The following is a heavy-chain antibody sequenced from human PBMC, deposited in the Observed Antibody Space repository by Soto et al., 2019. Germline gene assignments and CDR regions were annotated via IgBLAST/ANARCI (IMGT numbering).Heavy chain of an antibody. J-gene: IGHJ6*02. CDR3: ARFSKRQLVERVNYYYYGMDV. CDR2: ISSSGSTI. D-gene: IGHD6-13*01. CDR1: GFTFSSYE. Sequence: GGSLRLSCAASGFTFSSYEMNWVRQAPGKGLEWVSYISSSGSTIYYADSVKGRFTISRDNAKNSLYLQMNSLRAEDTAVYYCARFSKRQLVERVNYYYYGMDVWGQGTTVTVSS. V-gene: IGHV3-48*03.